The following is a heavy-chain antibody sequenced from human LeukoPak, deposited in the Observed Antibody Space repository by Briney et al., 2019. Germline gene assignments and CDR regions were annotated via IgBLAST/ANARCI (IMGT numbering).Heavy chain of an antibody. J-gene: IGHJ4*02. D-gene: IGHD1-26*01. Sequence: ASVKVSCKASGYTFTGYYMHWVRRAPGQGLEWMGRINPNNGATNYAQKLQGRVTITGDTSISTAYMELSSLRSDDTAVYYCTRESGSYHGNDYWGQGTLVTVFS. CDR2: INPNNGAT. CDR1: GYTFTGYY. V-gene: IGHV1-2*06. CDR3: TRESGSYHGNDY.